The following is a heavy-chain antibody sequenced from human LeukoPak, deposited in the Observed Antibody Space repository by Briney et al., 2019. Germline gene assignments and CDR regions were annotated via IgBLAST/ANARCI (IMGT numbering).Heavy chain of an antibody. CDR2: INPNSGGT. J-gene: IGHJ4*02. CDR3: ARDQGTGVTVTKHLDY. Sequence: GASVKVSCKASGYTFTGYYMHWVRQAPGQGLEWMGWINPNSGGTNYAQKFQGRVTMTRDTSISTAYMELSRLRSDDTAVYYCARDQGTGVTVTKHLDYWGQGTLVTVSS. V-gene: IGHV1-2*02. CDR1: GYTFTGYY. D-gene: IGHD4-17*01.